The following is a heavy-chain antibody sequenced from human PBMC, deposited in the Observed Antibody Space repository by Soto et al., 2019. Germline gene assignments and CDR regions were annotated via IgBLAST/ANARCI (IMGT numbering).Heavy chain of an antibody. V-gene: IGHV4-59*11. CDR2: IYYNGNT. Sequence: PSETLSLTCTVSGGSISNHYWSWIRQPPGKGLEWIGYIYYNGNTNYNPSLKSRVTMSVDTSKNQISLKLSSVTAADTAVYFCTTDPGPYSSAYWGQGTLVTVSS. CDR3: TTDPGPYSSAY. CDR1: GGSISNHY. D-gene: IGHD6-25*01. J-gene: IGHJ4*02.